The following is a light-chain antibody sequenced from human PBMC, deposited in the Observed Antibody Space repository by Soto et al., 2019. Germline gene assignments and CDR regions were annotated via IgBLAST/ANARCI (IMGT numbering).Light chain of an antibody. Sequence: QSALTQPPSVSGSPGQSVTISCTGTSSDVGSYNRVSWYQQPPGTAPRLMIYEVSNRPSGVPDRFSGSKSGNTASLTISGLQTEDEADYYCSSYTSSVTLTFGGGTKVTVL. J-gene: IGLJ2*01. CDR3: SSYTSSVTLT. V-gene: IGLV2-18*02. CDR2: EVS. CDR1: SSDVGSYNR.